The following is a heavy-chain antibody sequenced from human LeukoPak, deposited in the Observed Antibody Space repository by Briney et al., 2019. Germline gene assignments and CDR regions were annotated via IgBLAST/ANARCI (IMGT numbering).Heavy chain of an antibody. V-gene: IGHV4-59*08. J-gene: IGHJ4*02. CDR3: ARHGWELNLDY. Sequence: SETLSLTCTVSGGSISSYSWSWIRQPPGKGLEWIGYIYNSGSTNYNPSLKSRVTISVDTSKSQFSLKLSSVTAADTAVYYCARHGWELNLDYWGQGTLVTVSS. D-gene: IGHD1-26*01. CDR1: GGSISSYS. CDR2: IYNSGST.